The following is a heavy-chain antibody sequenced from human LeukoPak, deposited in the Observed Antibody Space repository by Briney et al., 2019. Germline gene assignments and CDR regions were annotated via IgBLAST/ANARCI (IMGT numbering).Heavy chain of an antibody. CDR2: IYYSGST. CDR3: ARHFRQLFGVVPNWFDP. Sequence: SETLSLTCTVSGGSISSSSYYWGWIRQPPGKGLEWIGSIYYSGSTYYNPSLKSRVTISVDTSKNQFSLKLSSVTAADTAVYYCARHFRQLFGVVPNWFDPWGQGTLVTVSS. D-gene: IGHD3-3*01. V-gene: IGHV4-39*01. CDR1: GGSISSSSYY. J-gene: IGHJ5*02.